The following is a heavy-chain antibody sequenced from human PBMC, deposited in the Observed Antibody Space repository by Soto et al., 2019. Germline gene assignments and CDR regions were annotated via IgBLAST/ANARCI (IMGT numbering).Heavy chain of an antibody. Sequence: QVQLVQSGAEVKKPGSSVKVSCKASGGTFSSYTISWVRQAPGQGLEWMGRIIPILGIANYAQKFQGRVKTAAEKSTSTAYMELSSRRSADTAVYYCARESDTRVYGSGARDDAFDIWGQGTMVTVSS. CDR2: IIPILGIA. D-gene: IGHD3-10*01. V-gene: IGHV1-69*08. CDR3: ARESDTRVYGSGARDDAFDI. CDR1: GGTFSSYT. J-gene: IGHJ3*02.